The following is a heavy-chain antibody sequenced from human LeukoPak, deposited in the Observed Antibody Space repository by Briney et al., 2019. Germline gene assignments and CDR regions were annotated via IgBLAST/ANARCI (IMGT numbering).Heavy chain of an antibody. J-gene: IGHJ4*02. CDR2: IRYGGSNK. Sequence: GGSLRLSCAASGFTFSNAWMSWVRQAPGKGLEWVAFIRYGGSNKYYADSVKGRFTISRDNSKNTLYLQMNSLRAEDTAVYYCAKEEVYYDILTGYYPIALDYWGQGTLVTVSS. D-gene: IGHD3-9*01. CDR3: AKEEVYYDILTGYYPIALDY. CDR1: GFTFSNAW. V-gene: IGHV3-30*02.